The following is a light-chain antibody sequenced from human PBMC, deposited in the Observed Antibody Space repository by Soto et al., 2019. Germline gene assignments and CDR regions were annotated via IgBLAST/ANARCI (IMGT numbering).Light chain of an antibody. CDR1: SSDVGGYNY. Sequence: QSVLTQPASVSGSPGQSITISCTGTSSDVGGYNYVSWYQHHPGKAPKLMIYEVSNRPPGISNRFSGSKSGNTASLTISGLQAEDEADYSCSSYTSSNTVVFGGGTQLTVL. J-gene: IGLJ2*01. CDR2: EVS. CDR3: SSYTSSNTVV. V-gene: IGLV2-14*01.